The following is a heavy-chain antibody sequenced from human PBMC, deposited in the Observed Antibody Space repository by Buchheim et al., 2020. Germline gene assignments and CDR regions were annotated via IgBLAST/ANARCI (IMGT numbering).Heavy chain of an antibody. J-gene: IGHJ5*02. Sequence: EVQLLESGGGLVQPGGSLRLSCAASGFTFSSYAMSWVRQAPGKGLEWVSAISGSGGSTYYADSAKGRFIISRDNSKNTLYLQMNSLRAEDTAVYYCAKKADYDFWSGPDWFDPWGQGTL. CDR1: GFTFSSYA. D-gene: IGHD3-3*01. CDR2: ISGSGGST. V-gene: IGHV3-23*01. CDR3: AKKADYDFWSGPDWFDP.